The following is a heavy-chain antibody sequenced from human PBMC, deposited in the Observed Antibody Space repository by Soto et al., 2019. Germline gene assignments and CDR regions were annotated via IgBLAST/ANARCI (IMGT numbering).Heavy chain of an antibody. CDR1: GFSLSTSGVG. Sequence: SGPTVVNPTQTLTLTCTFSGFSLSTSGVGVGWIGQPPGKALEWLALIYWNDDKRYSPSLKSRLTITKDTSKNQVVLTMTNMDPVDTATYYCAHRKYSSYPRGVDAFDIWGQGTMVTVSS. CDR3: AHRKYSSYPRGVDAFDI. D-gene: IGHD6-6*01. CDR2: IYWNDDK. J-gene: IGHJ3*02. V-gene: IGHV2-5*01.